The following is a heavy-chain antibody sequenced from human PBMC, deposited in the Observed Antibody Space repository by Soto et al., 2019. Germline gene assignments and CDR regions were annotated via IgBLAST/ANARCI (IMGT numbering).Heavy chain of an antibody. CDR2: ISYSGST. J-gene: IGHJ4*02. D-gene: IGHD5-12*01. Sequence: PSETLSLTCTVSGASISSYDWSWIRRPPGKGLEWIGHISYSGSTNYKPSLKSRVTISVDTSKKQFSMKLTYVTAADTAAYYCVRGRDGYNYPNLDYGGQGTLDTVST. CDR1: GASISSYD. CDR3: VRGRDGYNYPNLDY. V-gene: IGHV4-59*01.